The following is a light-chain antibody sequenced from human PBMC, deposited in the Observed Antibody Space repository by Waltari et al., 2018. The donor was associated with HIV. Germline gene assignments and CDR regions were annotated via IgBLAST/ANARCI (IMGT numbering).Light chain of an antibody. CDR2: AAS. Sequence: EIVLTQSPGTLSLSPGGRATLSCRASQSVSSSYLAWYQQEPGQAPRLLIYAASRRATGIPDRFSGSGSGTDFTLTISGLEPEDFAVYYCQQYGSSPYTFGQGTNLEIK. V-gene: IGKV3-20*01. CDR1: QSVSSSY. J-gene: IGKJ2*01. CDR3: QQYGSSPYT.